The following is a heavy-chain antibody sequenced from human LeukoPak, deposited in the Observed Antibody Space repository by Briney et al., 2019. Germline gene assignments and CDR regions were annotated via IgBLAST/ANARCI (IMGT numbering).Heavy chain of an antibody. J-gene: IGHJ4*02. Sequence: SETLSLTCTVSGGSISSSSYYWGWIRQPPGKGLEWIGGIYYSGSTYYNPSLKSRVTISVDTSKNQFSLKLSSVTAADTAVYYCARYCSSTSCYSTFDYWGQGTLVTVSS. D-gene: IGHD2-2*01. CDR3: ARYCSSTSCYSTFDY. CDR2: IYYSGST. V-gene: IGHV4-39*01. CDR1: GGSISSSSYY.